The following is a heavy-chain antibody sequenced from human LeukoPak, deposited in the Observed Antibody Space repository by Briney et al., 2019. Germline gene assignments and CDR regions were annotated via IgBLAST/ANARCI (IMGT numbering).Heavy chain of an antibody. J-gene: IGHJ3*02. CDR2: IYYSGST. CDR1: GGSISSYY. CDR3: ARQGGGFYRRAFDI. V-gene: IGHV4-59*08. D-gene: IGHD3-16*01. Sequence: KPSETLSLTCTVSGGSISSYYWSWIRQPPGKGLEWIGYIYYSGSTSYNPSLKSRVTISVDTSKNQFSLKLSSVTAADTAVYYCARQGGGFYRRAFDIWGQGTMVTVSS.